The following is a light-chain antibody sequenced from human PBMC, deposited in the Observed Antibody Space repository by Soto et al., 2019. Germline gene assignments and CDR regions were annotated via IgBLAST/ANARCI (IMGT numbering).Light chain of an antibody. CDR2: EVT. CDR3: SSYVRSSSSWV. J-gene: IGLJ3*02. CDR1: SSDVEANKL. V-gene: IGLV2-14*02. Sequence: QSALTQPASVSGSPGQSITISCTGSSSDVEANKLVSWYQQHPGTAPRLLIYEVTNRPSGVSDRFSGSKSGNTASLTVSGLQAEDEGDYYCSSYVRSSSSWVFGGGTKLTVL.